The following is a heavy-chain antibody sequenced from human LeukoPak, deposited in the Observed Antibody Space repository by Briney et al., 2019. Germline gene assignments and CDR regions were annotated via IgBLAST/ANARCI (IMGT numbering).Heavy chain of an antibody. CDR3: ARDGSGYYIGYFDY. CDR2: INTNTGNP. D-gene: IGHD3-3*01. CDR1: GYNFISYG. V-gene: IGHV7-4-1*02. J-gene: IGHJ4*02. Sequence: GASVKVSCKASGYNFISYGITWVRQAPGQGFEWMGWINTNTGNPTYAQGFTGRFVFSLDTSVSTAYLQISSLKAEDTAVYYCARDGSGYYIGYFDYWGQGTLVTVSS.